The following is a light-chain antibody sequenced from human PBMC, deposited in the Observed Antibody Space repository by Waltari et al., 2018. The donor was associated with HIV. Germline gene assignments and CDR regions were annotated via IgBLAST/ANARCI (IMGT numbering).Light chain of an antibody. CDR2: EVS. J-gene: IGLJ1*01. V-gene: IGLV2-23*02. CDR1: SSDVGSYNL. Sequence: QSALTQPASVSGSPGQSITISCTGTSSDVGSYNLVSWYQQPPGKAPKLMIYEVSKRPSGVSNRCSGSKSGNTASLTISGLQAEDEADYYCCSYVGWSTILYVFGTGTKVTVL. CDR3: CSYVGWSTILYV.